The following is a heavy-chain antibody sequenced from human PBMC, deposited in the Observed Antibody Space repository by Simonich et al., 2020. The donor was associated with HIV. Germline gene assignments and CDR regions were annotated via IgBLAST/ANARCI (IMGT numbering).Heavy chain of an antibody. V-gene: IGHV4-34*01. J-gene: IGHJ1*01. CDR3: ARGADTFWLGDFQH. CDR2: INQSGRP. CDR1: GGASSGYF. D-gene: IGHD3-10*01. Sequence: QVQLQQWGAGLLKPSETLFLTCAVYGGASSGYFWTWVRQSPGKGLEWIGQINQSGRPTYNPSLKSRVTISVDTSNNQFLLKVTSVTAADTAVYYCARGADTFWLGDFQHWGQGTLVTVSS.